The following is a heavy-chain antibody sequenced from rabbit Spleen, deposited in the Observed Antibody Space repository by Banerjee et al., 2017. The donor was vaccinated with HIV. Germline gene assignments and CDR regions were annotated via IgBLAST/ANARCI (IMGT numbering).Heavy chain of an antibody. CDR2: INAATAKP. CDR3: ARAVGRYRDVGYYFTL. J-gene: IGHJ4*01. CDR1: GFSFSDRDV. D-gene: IGHD7-1*01. Sequence: QEQLVESGGGLVQPEGSLTLTCKASGFSFSDRDVMCWVRQAPGKGLEWIACINAATAKPVYATWAKGRFTISRTSSTTVTLQMTSLTGADTDTYFCARAVGRYRDVGYYFTLWGPGTLVTVS. V-gene: IGHV1S45*01.